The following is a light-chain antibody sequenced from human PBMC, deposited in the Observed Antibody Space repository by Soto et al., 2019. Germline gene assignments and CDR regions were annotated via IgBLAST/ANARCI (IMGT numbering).Light chain of an antibody. Sequence: ETVMTQSPVTLSLSPGDRATLSCRASHSVRSNLAWYQQKPGQPPRRLIYAASTRATGIPGRFSGSGSGTEFTLTISSLQSEDSAVYYCQQYNDWPPLTFGGGTKVEIK. J-gene: IGKJ4*01. CDR2: AAS. CDR1: HSVRSN. CDR3: QQYNDWPPLT. V-gene: IGKV3-15*01.